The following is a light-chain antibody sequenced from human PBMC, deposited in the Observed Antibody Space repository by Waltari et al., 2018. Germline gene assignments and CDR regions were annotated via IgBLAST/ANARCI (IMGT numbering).Light chain of an antibody. J-gene: IGKJ4*01. CDR1: QSIPNN. CDR3: QQYSTWPRVT. Sequence: EIVMTQSPATLSVSPGERASLSCRASQSIPNNLAWYQQKPGQPLRLLIYGASNRATDIPARFSASAAGRDFTLTISSLQSEDFVVYYCQQYSTWPRVTFGAGTKVEIK. V-gene: IGKV3-15*01. CDR2: GAS.